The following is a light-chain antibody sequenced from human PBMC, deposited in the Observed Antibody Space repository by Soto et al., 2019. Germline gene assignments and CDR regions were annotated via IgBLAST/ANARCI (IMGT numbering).Light chain of an antibody. V-gene: IGKV3-20*01. CDR2: GAS. CDR1: QSVSSSY. Sequence: EIVLTQSPGTLSLSPGERATLSCRASQSVSSSYLAWYQQKPGQAPRLLIYGASSRATGTPDRFSGSGSGTDSTLTISRLEPEDFAVYYCQQYGSSSWTFGQGTKVEIK. CDR3: QQYGSSSWT. J-gene: IGKJ1*01.